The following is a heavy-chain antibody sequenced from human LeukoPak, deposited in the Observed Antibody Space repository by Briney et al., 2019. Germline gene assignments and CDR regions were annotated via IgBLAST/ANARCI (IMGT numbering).Heavy chain of an antibody. D-gene: IGHD5-18*01. J-gene: IGHJ4*02. CDR3: ARSGIQLWFEGFDY. CDR1: GFTFSSFS. Sequence: GGSLRLSCAASGFTFSSFSLNWVRQAPGKGLEWVSSISTSSSYIYYADSVKGRFTISRDNAKNSLYLRMNSLRAEDTAVYYCARSGIQLWFEGFDYWGQGTLGTVSS. V-gene: IGHV3-21*01. CDR2: ISTSSSYI.